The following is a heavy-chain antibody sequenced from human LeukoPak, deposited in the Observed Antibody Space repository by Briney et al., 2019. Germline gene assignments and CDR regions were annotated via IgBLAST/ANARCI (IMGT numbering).Heavy chain of an antibody. CDR1: GGSISSSSYY. CDR3: ARGQIPLYYDILTGSFDY. J-gene: IGHJ4*02. CDR2: IYYSGST. V-gene: IGHV4-39*07. Sequence: SETLSLTCTVSGGSISSSSYYWGWIRQPPGKGLEWIGSIYYSGSTYYNPSLKSRVTISVDTSKNQFSLKLSSVTAADTAVYYCARGQIPLYYDILTGSFDYWGQGTLVTVSS. D-gene: IGHD3-9*01.